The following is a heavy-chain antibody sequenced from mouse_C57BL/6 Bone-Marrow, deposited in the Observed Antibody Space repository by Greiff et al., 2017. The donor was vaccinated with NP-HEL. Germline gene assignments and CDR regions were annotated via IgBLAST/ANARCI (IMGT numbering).Heavy chain of an antibody. CDR1: GYTFTSYW. Sequence: QVQLQQPGAELVMPGASVKLSCKASGYTFTSYWMHWVKQRPGQGLEWIGEIDPSDSYPNYNQKFKGKSTLTVDKSSSTAYMQLSSLTSEDSAVYYCARSGYGSNGMDYWGQGTSVTVSS. D-gene: IGHD1-1*01. CDR3: ARSGYGSNGMDY. J-gene: IGHJ4*01. V-gene: IGHV1-69*01. CDR2: IDPSDSYP.